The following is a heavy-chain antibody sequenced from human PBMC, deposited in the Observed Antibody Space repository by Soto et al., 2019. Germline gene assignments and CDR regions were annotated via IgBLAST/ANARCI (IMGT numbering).Heavy chain of an antibody. V-gene: IGHV1-69*06. CDR3: ARVRVIRGVIPSHFGL. CDR2: IIPLYGTV. D-gene: IGHD3-10*01. CDR1: GGTFNSYG. J-gene: IGHJ4*02. Sequence: QDHLAQSGAEVKKPGSSVTVSRKASGGTFNSYGISWVRQAPGQGLDWMGVIIPLYGTVNYAQKFRGRVSITADKSTSTAYMDLSSLRSDDTAVYYCARVRVIRGVIPSHFGLWGQGTLVTVSS.